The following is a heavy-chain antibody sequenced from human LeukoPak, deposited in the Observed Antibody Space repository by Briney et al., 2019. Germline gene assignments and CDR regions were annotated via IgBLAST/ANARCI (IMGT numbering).Heavy chain of an antibody. D-gene: IGHD3-10*01. J-gene: IGHJ5*02. Sequence: ASVKVSCKASGYIFTGYYMHWVRQAPGQGLEWMGWINANSGGTKYAQKFQGRVTMTRDASISTAYMELSSLRSDDTAVYYCARGRLGTWFGELKAWGQGTLVTVSS. CDR2: INANSGGT. V-gene: IGHV1-2*02. CDR3: ARGRLGTWFGELKA. CDR1: GYIFTGYY.